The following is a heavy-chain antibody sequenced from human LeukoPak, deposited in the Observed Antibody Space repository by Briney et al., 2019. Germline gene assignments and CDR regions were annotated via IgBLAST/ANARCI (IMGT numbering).Heavy chain of an antibody. V-gene: IGHV3-64*01. J-gene: IGHJ4*02. CDR3: AREEPAGSIDY. CDR1: GFVFNSHP. Sequence: GGFLRLSCAASGFVFNSHPMHWFRQAPGKGLECVSAISGTGHNTYYANSVKGRFTISRDNSRNTLYLQMGSLRAEDTALYYCAREEPAGSIDYWGQGTLVTVSS. D-gene: IGHD1-14*01. CDR2: ISGTGHNT.